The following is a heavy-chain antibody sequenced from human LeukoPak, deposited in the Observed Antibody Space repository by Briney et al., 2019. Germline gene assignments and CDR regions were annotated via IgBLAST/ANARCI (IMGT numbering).Heavy chain of an antibody. CDR1: GGTFSSYA. D-gene: IGHD5-18*01. J-gene: IGHJ4*02. CDR2: IIPILGIA. CDR3: ARDPTSYGPIDY. V-gene: IGHV1-69*04. Sequence: ASVKVSCKASGGTFSSYAISWVRQAPGQGLEWMGRIIPILGIANYAQKFQGRVTITADKSTSTAYMELSSLRSEDTAVYYCARDPTSYGPIDYWGQGTLVTVSS.